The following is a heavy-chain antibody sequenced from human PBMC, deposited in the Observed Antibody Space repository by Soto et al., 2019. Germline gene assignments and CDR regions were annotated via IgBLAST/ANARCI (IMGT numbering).Heavy chain of an antibody. CDR1: GYTLIGFY. CDR2: FDPEDGET. J-gene: IGHJ5*02. D-gene: IGHD3-3*01. CDR3: ATDSGFSGYYIP. V-gene: IGHV1-24*01. Sequence: ASAKVPCWVSGYTLIGFYMHWLRQAPGKGLVWRGGFDPEDGETNYAQKFQGRVTMTEDTSTDTAYMELSSLTSADTAVYYCATDSGFSGYYIPWGQGTLVTVSS.